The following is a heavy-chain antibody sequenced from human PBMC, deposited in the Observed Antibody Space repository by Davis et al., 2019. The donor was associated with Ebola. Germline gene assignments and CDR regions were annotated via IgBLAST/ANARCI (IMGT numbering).Heavy chain of an antibody. D-gene: IGHD3-16*01. Sequence: GESLKISCAASGFTFSSYGMHWVRQAPGKGLEWVGFIRSKAYGGTAEFAASVKGRFTISRDDSKSIAYLQMNSLKTEDTAVYYCTRDWGGQSDYWGQGTLVTVSS. V-gene: IGHV3-49*04. J-gene: IGHJ4*02. CDR1: GFTFSSYG. CDR2: IRSKAYGGTA. CDR3: TRDWGGQSDY.